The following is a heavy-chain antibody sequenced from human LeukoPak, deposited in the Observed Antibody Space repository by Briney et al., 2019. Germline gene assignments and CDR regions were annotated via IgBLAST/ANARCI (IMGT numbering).Heavy chain of an antibody. CDR1: GGSISDYY. D-gene: IGHD3-22*01. Sequence: SETLSLTCTVSGGSISDYYWTWIRQPPGKGLEGIGHIYYSGNTIYNPSLKSRVTISVDTSKNQFSLKLTSVTTADTAVYYCAGEDYFDSSGYASWRFDIWGKGTMVTVSS. V-gene: IGHV4-59*01. CDR3: AGEDYFDSSGYASWRFDI. CDR2: IYYSGNT. J-gene: IGHJ3*02.